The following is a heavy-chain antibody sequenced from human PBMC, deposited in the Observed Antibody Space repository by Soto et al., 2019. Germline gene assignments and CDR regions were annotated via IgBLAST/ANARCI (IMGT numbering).Heavy chain of an antibody. CDR2: IYYIGST. CDR3: AASGLRYFDWLSPFDY. V-gene: IGHV4-31*03. J-gene: IGHJ4*02. D-gene: IGHD3-9*01. Sequence: SETLSLTGTVSGGSISSGGYYWSWIRQHPGKGLEWIGYIYYIGSTYYNPSLKSRATISVDTSKNQFSLKLSSVTAADTAVYYCAASGLRYFDWLSPFDYCGQGTLLTVSS. CDR1: GGSISSGGYY.